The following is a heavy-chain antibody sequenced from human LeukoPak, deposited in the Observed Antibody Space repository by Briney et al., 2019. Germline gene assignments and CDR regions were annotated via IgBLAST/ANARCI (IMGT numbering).Heavy chain of an antibody. CDR3: AGGYLLPGYFDY. V-gene: IGHV3-21*01. J-gene: IGHJ4*02. Sequence: GGSLRLSCAASGFTFSSYSMNWVRQAPGKGLEWVSSISSSSSYIYYADSVKGRFTISRDNAKNSLYLQMNSLGAEDTAVYYCAGGYLLPGYFDYWGQGTLVTVSS. CDR1: GFTFSSYS. CDR2: ISSSSSYI. D-gene: IGHD5-12*01.